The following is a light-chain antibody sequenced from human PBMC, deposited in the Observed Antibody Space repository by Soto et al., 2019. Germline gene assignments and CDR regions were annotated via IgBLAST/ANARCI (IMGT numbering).Light chain of an antibody. V-gene: IGLV2-14*03. Sequence: QSVLTQPASVSGSPGQSITISCTGTTSDVGAYNYVSWYQHHPGKAPKLMIYDVSDRPSGVSNRFSGSKSGNTASLTISGLQAEDEADYYCSSFTGTSYVFGTGTKVTVL. CDR3: SSFTGTSYV. CDR2: DVS. CDR1: TSDVGAYNY. J-gene: IGLJ1*01.